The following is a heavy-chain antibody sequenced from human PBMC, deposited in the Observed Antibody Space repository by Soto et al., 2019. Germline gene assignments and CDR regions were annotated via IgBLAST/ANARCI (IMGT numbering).Heavy chain of an antibody. V-gene: IGHV4-59*08. Sequence: SETLSLTCTVSGGSISSYYWSWIRQPPGKGLEWIGYIYYSGSTNYNPSLKSRVTISVDTSKNQFSLKLSSVTAADTAVYYCARRDYYGSGSYFSYWGQGTLVTVSS. CDR2: IYYSGST. CDR3: ARRDYYGSGSYFSY. J-gene: IGHJ4*02. CDR1: GGSISSYY. D-gene: IGHD3-10*01.